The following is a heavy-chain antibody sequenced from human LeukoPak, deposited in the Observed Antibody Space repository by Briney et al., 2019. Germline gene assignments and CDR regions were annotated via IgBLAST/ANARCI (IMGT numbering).Heavy chain of an antibody. Sequence: PGGSLRLSCAASGFTFSSYGMNWVRQAPGKGLEWVSSISSSSSYIYYADSVKGRFTISRDNAKNSLYLQMNSLRAEDTAVYYCARDLRVVPRAFDIWGQGTMVTVSS. D-gene: IGHD3-22*01. V-gene: IGHV3-21*01. CDR2: ISSSSSYI. J-gene: IGHJ3*02. CDR3: ARDLRVVPRAFDI. CDR1: GFTFSSYG.